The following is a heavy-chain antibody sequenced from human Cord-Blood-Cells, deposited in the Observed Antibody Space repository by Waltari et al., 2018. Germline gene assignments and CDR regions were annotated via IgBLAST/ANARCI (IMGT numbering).Heavy chain of an antibody. Sequence: QLQLQESGPGLVKPSETLSLTCTVSGGSISSSSYYWGWFRQPPGKGLEWIGSIYYRGSTYYNPSLKSRVTISVDTSKNQFSLKLSSVTAADTAVYYCARRHYGSGSYDYWGQGTLVTVSS. CDR3: ARRHYGSGSYDY. D-gene: IGHD3-10*01. CDR2: IYYRGST. CDR1: GGSISSSSYY. V-gene: IGHV4-39*07. J-gene: IGHJ4*02.